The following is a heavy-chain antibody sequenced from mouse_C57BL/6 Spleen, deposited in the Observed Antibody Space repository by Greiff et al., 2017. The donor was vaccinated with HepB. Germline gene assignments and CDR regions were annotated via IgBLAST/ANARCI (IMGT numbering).Heavy chain of an antibody. J-gene: IGHJ2*01. Sequence: QVQLQQSGPELVKPGASVKISCKASGYAFSSSWMNWVKQRPVKGLEWIGRINPGDGDTNYNGKFKGKATLTADKSSSTAYMQISSLTSEDSAVYFCARGWGDGYYVGYWGQGTTLTVSS. CDR2: INPGDGDT. CDR3: ARGWGDGYYVGY. CDR1: GYAFSSSW. D-gene: IGHD2-3*01. V-gene: IGHV1-82*01.